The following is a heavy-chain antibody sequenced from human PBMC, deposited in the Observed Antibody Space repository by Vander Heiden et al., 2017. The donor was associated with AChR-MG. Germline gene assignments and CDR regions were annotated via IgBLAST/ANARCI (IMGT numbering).Heavy chain of an antibody. CDR2: INHSGST. Sequence: QVQVQQWGAGLLKPSETLSLTCAVSGGSFTTYYWNWIRQPPGKGLEWIGEINHSGSTNYNPSLKGRVTISVDTSTSQFSLKLTSVTAADTAVYYCSRGGTVPAVGGRYWGQGTLVTVSS. J-gene: IGHJ4*02. CDR1: GGSFTTYY. CDR3: SRGGTVPAVGGRY. V-gene: IGHV4-34*01. D-gene: IGHD6-19*01.